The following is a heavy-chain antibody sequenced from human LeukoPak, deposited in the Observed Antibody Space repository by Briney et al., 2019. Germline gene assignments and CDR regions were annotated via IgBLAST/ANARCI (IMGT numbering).Heavy chain of an antibody. D-gene: IGHD3-10*01. J-gene: IGHJ6*02. Sequence: SETLSPTCTVSGGSISSYYWSWIRQPPGKGLEWIGYIYYSGSTNYNPSLKSRVTISVDTSKNQFSLKLSSVTAADTAVYYCARARYGSGNFYFYYYGMDVWDQGTTVTVSS. CDR2: IYYSGST. CDR1: GGSISSYY. CDR3: ARARYGSGNFYFYYYGMDV. V-gene: IGHV4-59*01.